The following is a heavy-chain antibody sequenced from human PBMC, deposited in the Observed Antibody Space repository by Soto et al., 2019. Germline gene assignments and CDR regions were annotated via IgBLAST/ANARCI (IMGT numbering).Heavy chain of an antibody. J-gene: IGHJ3*02. CDR2: IWYDGSNK. Sequence: QVQLVESGGGVVQPGRSLRLSCAASGFTFSSYGMHWVRQAPGKGLEWVAVIWYDGSNKYYADSVKGRFTISRDNSKNTLYLQMNSLRAEDTAVYYCASDPAIESYGDSAFDIWGQGTMVTVSS. V-gene: IGHV3-33*01. CDR1: GFTFSSYG. D-gene: IGHD4-17*01. CDR3: ASDPAIESYGDSAFDI.